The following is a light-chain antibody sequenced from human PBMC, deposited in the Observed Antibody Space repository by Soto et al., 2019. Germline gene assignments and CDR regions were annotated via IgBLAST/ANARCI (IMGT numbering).Light chain of an antibody. Sequence: QSALTQPASVSGSPGQSITISCTGXSSDVGSYNLVSWYQQHPGKAPKLMIYEGSKRPSGVSNRFSGSKSGNTASLTISGLQAEDEADYYCCSYAGSRVFGGGTKLTVL. CDR1: SSDVGSYNL. V-gene: IGLV2-23*01. CDR2: EGS. CDR3: CSYAGSRV. J-gene: IGLJ3*02.